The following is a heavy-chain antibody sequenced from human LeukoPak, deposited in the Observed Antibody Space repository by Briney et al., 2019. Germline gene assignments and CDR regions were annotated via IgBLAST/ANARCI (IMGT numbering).Heavy chain of an antibody. CDR1: GGSISSGSYY. V-gene: IGHV4-61*02. CDR3: ARGGLPRDIDY. CDR2: IYTSGST. J-gene: IGHJ4*02. D-gene: IGHD5-12*01. Sequence: SQTLSLTCTVSGGSISSGSYYWSWIRQPAGKGLEWIERIYTSGSTNYNPSLKSRVTISVDTSKNQFSLKLSSVTAADTAVYYCARGGLPRDIDYWGQGTLVTVSS.